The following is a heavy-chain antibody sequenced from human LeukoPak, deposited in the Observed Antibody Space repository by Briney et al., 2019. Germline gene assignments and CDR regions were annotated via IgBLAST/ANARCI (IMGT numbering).Heavy chain of an antibody. V-gene: IGHV3-9*01. CDR2: ISWNSGSI. D-gene: IGHD6-19*01. CDR3: AKDVGGWYSVYFDY. J-gene: IGHJ4*02. Sequence: GGSLRLSCAASGFTFDGYAMHWVRQAPGKGLEWVSGISWNSGSIGYADSVKGRFTISRDNAKNSLYLQMNSLRAEDTALYYCAKDVGGWYSVYFDYWGQGTLVTVSS. CDR1: GFTFDGYA.